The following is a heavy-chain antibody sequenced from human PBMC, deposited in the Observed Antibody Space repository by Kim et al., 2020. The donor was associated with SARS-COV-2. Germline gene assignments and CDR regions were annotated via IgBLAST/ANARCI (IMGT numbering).Heavy chain of an antibody. CDR3: ARSMTTVTTGDY. V-gene: IGHV1-8*01. J-gene: IGHJ4*02. Sequence: ASVKVSCKASGYTFTSYDINWVRRATGQGLEWMGWMNPNSGNTGYAQKFQGRVTMTRNTSISTAYMELSSLRSEDTAVYYCARSMTTVTTGDYWGQGTLVTVSS. CDR2: MNPNSGNT. CDR1: GYTFTSYD. D-gene: IGHD4-17*01.